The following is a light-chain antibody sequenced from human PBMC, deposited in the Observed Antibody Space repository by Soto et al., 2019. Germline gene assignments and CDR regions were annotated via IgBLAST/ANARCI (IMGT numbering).Light chain of an antibody. CDR2: GAS. J-gene: IGKJ4*01. CDR3: QQYNDWPRT. Sequence: LMTQSPVTLSVSPGERATLSCRASQSIRSHLAWYQQRPGQAPSLLIFGASTRATGVPARFSGSESGTEFTLTINSPQSEDVAVYFCQQYNDWPRTFGGGTKVDIK. V-gene: IGKV3-15*01. CDR1: QSIRSH.